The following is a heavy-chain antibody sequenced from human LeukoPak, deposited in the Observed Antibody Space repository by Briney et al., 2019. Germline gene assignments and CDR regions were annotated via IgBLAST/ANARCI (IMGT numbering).Heavy chain of an antibody. CDR1: GFTFSSYS. V-gene: IGHV3-48*01. CDR3: ARDDYGDYGEPY. Sequence: GGSLRLSCAASGFTFSSYSMNWVRQAPGKGLEWVSYISSSRSTIYYADSVKGRFTISRDNAKNSLYLQMNSLRAEDTSVYYCARDDYGDYGEPYWGQGTLVTVSS. CDR2: ISSSRSTI. D-gene: IGHD4-17*01. J-gene: IGHJ4*02.